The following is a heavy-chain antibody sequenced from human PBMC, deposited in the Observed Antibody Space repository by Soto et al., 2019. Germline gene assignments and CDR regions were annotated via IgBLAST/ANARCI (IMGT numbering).Heavy chain of an antibody. D-gene: IGHD3-3*01. Sequence: GGSLRLSCAASGFTFGTTDMSWVRQAPGEGLEWVSTIDGSGGITYYADSVKGRFTISRDNSKNTLYLQMNSLRAEDTAVYYCAKDQGPYYDFWSGYYTDYYYYGMDVWGQGTTVTVSS. CDR2: IDGSGGIT. V-gene: IGHV3-23*01. J-gene: IGHJ6*02. CDR1: GFTFGTTD. CDR3: AKDQGPYYDFWSGYYTDYYYYGMDV.